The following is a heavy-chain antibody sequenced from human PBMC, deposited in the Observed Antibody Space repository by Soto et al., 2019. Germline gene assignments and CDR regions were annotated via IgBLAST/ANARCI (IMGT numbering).Heavy chain of an antibody. J-gene: IGHJ3*02. CDR1: GFTFSSYS. CDR2: ISSSSSYI. V-gene: IGHV3-21*01. Sequence: EVQLVESGGGLVKPGGSLRLSCAASGFTFSSYSMNWVRQAPGKGLEWVSSISSSSSYIYYADSVKGRFTISRDNAKNSLYLQMNSLRAEDTAVYYCARVCKMATMEDAFDIWGQGTMVTVSS. D-gene: IGHD5-12*01. CDR3: ARVCKMATMEDAFDI.